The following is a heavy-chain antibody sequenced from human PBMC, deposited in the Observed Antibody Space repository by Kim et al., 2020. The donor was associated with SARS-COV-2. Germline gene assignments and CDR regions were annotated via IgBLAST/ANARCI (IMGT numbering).Heavy chain of an antibody. D-gene: IGHD3-10*01. V-gene: IGHV3-23*01. CDR2: ISGSGGST. CDR1: GFTFSSYA. J-gene: IGHJ4*02. CDR3: AKGKFYYGSVPGPTLVAVDHFDY. Sequence: GGSLRLSCAASGFTFSSYAMSWVRQAPGKGLEWVSAISGSGGSTYYADSVKGRFTISRDNSKNTLYLQMNSLRAEDTAVYYCAKGKFYYGSVPGPTLVAVDHFDYWGQGTLVTVSS.